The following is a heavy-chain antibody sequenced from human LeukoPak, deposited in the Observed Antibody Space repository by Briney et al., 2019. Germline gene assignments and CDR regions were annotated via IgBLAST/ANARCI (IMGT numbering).Heavy chain of an antibody. Sequence: SETLSLTCTVSGGPISSYYWSWIRQPPGKGLEWIGYIYYSGSTNYNPSLKSRVTISVDTSKNQFSLKLSSVTAADTAVYYCARHELNDFWSGYSSRNYYYGMDVWGQGTTVTVSS. CDR2: IYYSGST. V-gene: IGHV4-59*08. CDR3: ARHELNDFWSGYSSRNYYYGMDV. D-gene: IGHD3-3*01. J-gene: IGHJ6*02. CDR1: GGPISSYY.